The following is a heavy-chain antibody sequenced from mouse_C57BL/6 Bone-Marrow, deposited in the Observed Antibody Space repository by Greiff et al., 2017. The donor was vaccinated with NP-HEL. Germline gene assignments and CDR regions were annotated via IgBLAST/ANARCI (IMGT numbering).Heavy chain of an antibody. D-gene: IGHD3-1*01. V-gene: IGHV1-64*01. CDR3: AREGARRAWFAY. CDR1: GYTFTSYW. Sequence: VQLQQPGAELVKPGASVKLSCKASGYTFTSYWMHWVKQRPGQGLEWIGMIHPNSGSTNYNEKFKSKATLTVDKSSSTAYMQLSSLTSEDSAVDYCAREGARRAWFAYWGQGTLVTVSA. J-gene: IGHJ3*01. CDR2: IHPNSGST.